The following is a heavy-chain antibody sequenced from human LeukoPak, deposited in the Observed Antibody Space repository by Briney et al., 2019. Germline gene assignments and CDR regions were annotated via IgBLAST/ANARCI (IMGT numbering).Heavy chain of an antibody. D-gene: IGHD5-18*01. J-gene: IGHJ4*02. CDR3: AKGASYGDFFDY. CDR2: IRYDGSDK. V-gene: IGHV3-30*02. CDR1: GFTFGNYA. Sequence: GGSLRLSCAASGFTFGNYAMHCVRQAPGKGLEGVAFIRYDGSDKYYADSVKDRFTISRDNSKNTLYLQMNSLRPEDTAVYYCAKGASYGDFFDYWGQGTLVTVSS.